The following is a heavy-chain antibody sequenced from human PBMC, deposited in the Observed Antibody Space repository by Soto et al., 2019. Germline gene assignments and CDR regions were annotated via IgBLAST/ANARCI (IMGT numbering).Heavy chain of an antibody. D-gene: IGHD5-18*01. CDR2: ISYDGTNK. V-gene: IGHV3-30-3*01. CDR3: AKDGGGYNYGYVMLDKYYYGMDV. J-gene: IGHJ6*02. Sequence: PGGSLRLSCAASGFTFSTYAMHLVRQATGKGLEWVAVISYDGTNKYYADSVRGRFTISRDNSKNTLFLQMNSLRAEDTAVYYCAKDGGGYNYGYVMLDKYYYGMDVWGQGTTVTVSS. CDR1: GFTFSTYA.